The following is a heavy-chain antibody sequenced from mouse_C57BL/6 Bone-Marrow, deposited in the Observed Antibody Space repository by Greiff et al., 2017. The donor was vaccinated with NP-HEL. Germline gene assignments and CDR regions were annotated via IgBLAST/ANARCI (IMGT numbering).Heavy chain of an antibody. CDR3: ARRIYYGSSYRYFDV. J-gene: IGHJ1*03. Sequence: VQLQQSGAELARPGASVKLSCKASGYTFTSYGISWVKQRTGQGLEWIGEIYPRSGNTYYNEKFKGKATLTADQSYSTAYMELRSLTSEDSAVYFCARRIYYGSSYRYFDVWGTGTTVTVSS. CDR1: GYTFTSYG. CDR2: IYPRSGNT. D-gene: IGHD1-1*01. V-gene: IGHV1-81*01.